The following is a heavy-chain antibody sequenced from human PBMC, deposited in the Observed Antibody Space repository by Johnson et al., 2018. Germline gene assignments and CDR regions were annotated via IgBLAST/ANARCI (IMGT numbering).Heavy chain of an antibody. CDR3: GRGKYDILTGFYGDPLDV. CDR2: ILYAGSKK. CDR1: GFTFSSFA. Sequence: QVQLQESGGGVVQPGRSLRLSCAASGFTFSSFAMHWVRQAPGKGLEWVALILYAGSKKYYADSVKGRFTISRDNSKSTLFLQMNSLRPEDTAVYYCGRGKYDILTGFYGDPLDVWGQGTMVTVSS. D-gene: IGHD3-9*01. V-gene: IGHV3-30*04. J-gene: IGHJ3*01.